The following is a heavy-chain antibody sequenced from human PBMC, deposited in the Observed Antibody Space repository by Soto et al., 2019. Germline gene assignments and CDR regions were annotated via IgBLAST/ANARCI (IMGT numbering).Heavy chain of an antibody. V-gene: IGHV4-34*01. CDR2: INHSGST. CDR1: GGSFSDYY. CDR3: ARRCSGSSCYTSGAFDI. Sequence: QVQLRQWGAGLLKPSETLSLTCAVFGGSFSDYYWSWIRQPSGTGLEWIGEINHSGSTNYNPSLNSRATISIDTSKNQFSLKLNSVTAADTAVYYCARRCSGSSCYTSGAFDIWGQGTMVTVS. J-gene: IGHJ3*02. D-gene: IGHD2-15*01.